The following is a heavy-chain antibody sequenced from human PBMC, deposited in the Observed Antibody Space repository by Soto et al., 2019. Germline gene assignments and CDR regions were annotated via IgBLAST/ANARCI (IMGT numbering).Heavy chain of an antibody. CDR3: AANGLYCLDY. CDR2: IYHSGSA. J-gene: IGHJ4*02. D-gene: IGHD1-26*01. V-gene: IGHV4-4*02. Sequence: QVQLQESGPGLVKPSGTLSLTCAVSSRCISSSNWWSWVRQPPGKGLEWIGEIYHSGSANYNPSLKSRVTISVDNSNNQCSLRLRSVTTADTAIYYCAANGLYCLDYWGQGTQVTVSS. CDR1: SRCISSSNW.